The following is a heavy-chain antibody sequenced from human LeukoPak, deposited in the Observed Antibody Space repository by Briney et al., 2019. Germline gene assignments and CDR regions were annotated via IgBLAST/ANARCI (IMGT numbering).Heavy chain of an antibody. CDR1: GFTFSSYA. V-gene: IGHV3-30*14. CDR3: ARVGDFYYYDSSGYYSD. J-gene: IGHJ4*02. D-gene: IGHD3-22*01. Sequence: QPGRSLRLSCAASGFTFSSYAMHWVRQAPGKGLEWVAVISYDGSNKYYADSVKGRFTISRDNSKNTLYLQMNSLRAEDTAVYYCARVGDFYYYDSSGYYSDWGQGTLVTVSS. CDR2: ISYDGSNK.